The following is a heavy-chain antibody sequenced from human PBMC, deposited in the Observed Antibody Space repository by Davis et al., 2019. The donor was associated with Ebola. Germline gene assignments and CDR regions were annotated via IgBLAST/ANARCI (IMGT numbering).Heavy chain of an antibody. CDR1: GDSITSGNW. V-gene: IGHV4-4*02. D-gene: IGHD3-10*01. Sequence: PSETLSLTCAVSGDSITSGNWWNWVRQPPKTGLEWIGEIYHSGHTNYNPSLKSRVTISVDKSKNQFSLKLTSVTAADTAVYYCAKDTYGSGNYYYYYGMDVWGQGTTVTVSS. CDR2: IYHSGHT. J-gene: IGHJ6*02. CDR3: AKDTYGSGNYYYYYGMDV.